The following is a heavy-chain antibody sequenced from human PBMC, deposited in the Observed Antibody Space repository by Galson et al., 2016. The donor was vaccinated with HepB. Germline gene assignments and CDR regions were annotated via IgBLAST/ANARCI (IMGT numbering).Heavy chain of an antibody. D-gene: IGHD3-10*01. Sequence: SETLSLTCTVSGGSLSRYYWSRIRQPPGKGLEWLGYIHYTGSTTYQSSLKGRVTISVDMSKNLFSLKLSSVTAADTAVYYCARDGSGNYRNDGWFDPWGQGAQVLVSS. CDR2: IHYTGST. CDR1: GGSLSRYY. J-gene: IGHJ5*02. V-gene: IGHV4-59*01. CDR3: ARDGSGNYRNDGWFDP.